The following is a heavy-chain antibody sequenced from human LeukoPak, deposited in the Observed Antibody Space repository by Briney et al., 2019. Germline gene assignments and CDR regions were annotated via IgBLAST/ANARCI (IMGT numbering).Heavy chain of an antibody. CDR1: GGSISSYN. D-gene: IGHD6-13*01. J-gene: IGHJ4*02. CDR3: ASSKYSSSWFDY. CDR2: IYTSGST. Sequence: PSETLSLTCTVSGGSISSYNWRWIRPHAGKGLEWIGRIYTSGSTNYNPSPKSRVTMSVATSKSQFSLKLSSVTAADTAVYYCASSKYSSSWFDYWGQGTLVTVSS. V-gene: IGHV4-4*07.